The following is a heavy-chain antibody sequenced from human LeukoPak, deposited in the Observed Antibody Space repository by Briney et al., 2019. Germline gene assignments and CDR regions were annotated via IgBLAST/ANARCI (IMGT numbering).Heavy chain of an antibody. D-gene: IGHD7-27*01. V-gene: IGHV1-2*06. CDR1: GYTFINYY. CDR2: INPNNGDT. J-gene: IGHJ4*02. Sequence: ASVKVSCKTSGYTFINYYIHWVRQAPGRGLEWMGRINPNNGDTPYAQNYPQNFQGRVTMTRDTSISTAYMELSRLRSDDTAVYYCARDLSSTANWEFDYWGQGTLVTVSS. CDR3: ARDLSSTANWEFDY.